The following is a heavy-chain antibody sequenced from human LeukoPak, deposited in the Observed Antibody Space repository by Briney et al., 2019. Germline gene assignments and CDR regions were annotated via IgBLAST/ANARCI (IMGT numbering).Heavy chain of an antibody. J-gene: IGHJ6*02. D-gene: IGHD3-10*01. CDR2: IYYSGST. CDR1: GGSISSYY. Sequence: PSETLSLTCTVSGGSISSYYWSWIRQPPGKGLEWIGYIYYSGSTNYNPSLKSRVTISVDTSKNPFSLKLSSVTAADTAVYYCAGEVMVRGYPGYHYGMDVWGQGTTVTVSS. CDR3: AGEVMVRGYPGYHYGMDV. V-gene: IGHV4-59*01.